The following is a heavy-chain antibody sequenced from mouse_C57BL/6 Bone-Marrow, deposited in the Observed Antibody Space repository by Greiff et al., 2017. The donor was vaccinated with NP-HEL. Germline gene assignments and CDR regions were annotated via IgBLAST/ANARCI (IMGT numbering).Heavy chain of an antibody. CDR1: GYSITSGYY. CDR2: ISYDGSN. J-gene: IGHJ3*01. CDR3: ARGPSSWFAY. V-gene: IGHV3-6*01. Sequence: EVKLVESGPGLVKPSQSLSLTCSVTGYSITSGYYWNWIRQFPGNKLEWMGYISYDGSNNYNPSLKNRISITRDTSTNQFFLKLNSVTTEDTATYYCARGPSSWFAYWGKGTLVTVSA.